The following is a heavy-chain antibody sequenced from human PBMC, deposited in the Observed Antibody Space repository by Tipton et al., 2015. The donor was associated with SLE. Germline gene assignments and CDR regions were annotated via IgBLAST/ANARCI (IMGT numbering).Heavy chain of an antibody. D-gene: IGHD3-22*01. CDR2: IRSKASTYAT. CDR1: GFTFSGAT. CDR3: SRRDYDTSDNYYEYDY. V-gene: IGHV3-73*01. J-gene: IGHJ4*02. Sequence: SLRLSCAASGFTFSGATIHWVRQASGKGLEWAGRIRSKASTYATAYSASVKGRFTISRDDSKNTAYLQMNSLKTEDTAVYYCSRRDYDTSDNYYEYDYWGQGTLVTVSS.